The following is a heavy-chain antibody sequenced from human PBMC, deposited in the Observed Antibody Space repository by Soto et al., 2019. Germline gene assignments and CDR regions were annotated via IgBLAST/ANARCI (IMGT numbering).Heavy chain of an antibody. Sequence: EVQLVESGGGLVQPGGSLRLSCAASGITFSNYWMHWVRQAPGKGLVWVSRVNSDGRRTNYADSVKGRFTISRDNAKNTLYLQMNSLRAEDTAVYYCAVAVAGPTAIGYWGQGTLVTVSS. V-gene: IGHV3-74*01. CDR1: GITFSNYW. J-gene: IGHJ4*02. CDR3: AVAVAGPTAIGY. D-gene: IGHD6-19*01. CDR2: VNSDGRRT.